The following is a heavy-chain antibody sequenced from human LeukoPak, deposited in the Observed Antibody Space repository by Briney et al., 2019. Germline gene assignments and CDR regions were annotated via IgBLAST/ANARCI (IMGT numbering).Heavy chain of an antibody. CDR2: ISYDGSIK. CDR3: SRNPEREYWFDP. Sequence: GGSLRPSCAASGFTFSAHSMHWVRQPPGKGLEWVAFISYDGSIKYYADSLKGRFTISRDNSKNTLYLQMNSLRAEDTAVYFCSRNPEREYWFDPWGQGTLVTVSS. V-gene: IGHV3-30-3*01. J-gene: IGHJ5*02. CDR1: GFTFSAHS.